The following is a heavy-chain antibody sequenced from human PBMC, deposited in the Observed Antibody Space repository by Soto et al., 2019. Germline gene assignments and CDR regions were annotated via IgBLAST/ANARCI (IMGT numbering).Heavy chain of an antibody. Sequence: GASVKVSCKASGYTFTSYDINWVRQATGQGLEWMGWMNPNSGNTGYAQKFQGRVTMTRNTSISTAYMELSSLRSEDTAVYYCARGRSSRITIFGVVSLNYYGMDVWGQGTSVPVSS. CDR2: MNPNSGNT. CDR1: GYTFTSYD. CDR3: ARGRSSRITIFGVVSLNYYGMDV. J-gene: IGHJ6*02. V-gene: IGHV1-8*01. D-gene: IGHD3-3*01.